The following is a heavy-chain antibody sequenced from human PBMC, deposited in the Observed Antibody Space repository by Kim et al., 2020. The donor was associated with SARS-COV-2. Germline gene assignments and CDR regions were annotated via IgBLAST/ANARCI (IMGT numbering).Heavy chain of an antibody. CDR1: GGSISSSSYY. D-gene: IGHD5-12*01. J-gene: IGHJ4*02. CDR2: IYYGGST. Sequence: SETLSLTCTVSGGSISSSSYYWGWIRQPPGKGLEWIGSIYYGGSTYFNPSLKSRVTISVDTSKNQFSLKLSSVTAADTAVYYCARQRWLQPIDYWGQGTLVTVSS. CDR3: ARQRWLQPIDY. V-gene: IGHV4-39*01.